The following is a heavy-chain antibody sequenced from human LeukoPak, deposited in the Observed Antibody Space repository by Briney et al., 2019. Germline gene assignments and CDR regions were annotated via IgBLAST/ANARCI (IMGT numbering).Heavy chain of an antibody. V-gene: IGHV1-69*04. D-gene: IGHD6-19*01. J-gene: IGHJ4*02. CDR3: ARSDAVAAYFDY. CDR2: IIPIFGIA. CDR1: GGTFSSYA. Sequence: GASVKVSCKASGGTFSSYAISWVRQAPGQGLEWMGRIIPIFGIANYAQKFQGRVTITADKSTSTAYMELSSLRSEDTAVYYCARSDAVAAYFDYWGQGTLATVSS.